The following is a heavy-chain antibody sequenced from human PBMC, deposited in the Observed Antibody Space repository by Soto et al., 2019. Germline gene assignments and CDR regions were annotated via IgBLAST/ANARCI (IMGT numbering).Heavy chain of an antibody. Sequence: DVQLLESGGGLAQRGGSLRLSCAASGFSFSTYGMTWVRQAPGKGLEWVSYGGSGGSTYYADSVKGRFTISRDNSKNTLYLQMTSLRAEDTDVYYCVKFRGRAYHYYYMDVWGNGTTVTVSS. V-gene: IGHV3-23*01. CDR2: YGGSGGST. CDR1: GFSFSTYG. CDR3: VKFRGRAYHYYYMDV. D-gene: IGHD3-16*01. J-gene: IGHJ6*03.